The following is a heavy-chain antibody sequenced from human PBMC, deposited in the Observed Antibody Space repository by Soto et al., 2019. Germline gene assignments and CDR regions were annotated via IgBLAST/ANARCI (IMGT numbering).Heavy chain of an antibody. CDR2: VYYSGIT. CDR1: GGSIIRSDTYY. V-gene: IGHV4-39*01. CDR3: ARGLTGPMMRPNCFDP. D-gene: IGHD1-7*01. J-gene: IGHJ5*02. Sequence: SETLSLTCTVSGGSIIRSDTYYWGWIRQPPGKGLEWIGSVYYSGITYYNPSLRIRVTIFVDTANNQVSLKLNSVTAADTAVYYCARGLTGPMMRPNCFDPWGQGTLVTVSS.